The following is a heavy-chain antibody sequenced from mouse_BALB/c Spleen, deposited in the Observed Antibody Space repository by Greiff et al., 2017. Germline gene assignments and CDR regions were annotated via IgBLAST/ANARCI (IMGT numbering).Heavy chain of an antibody. V-gene: IGHV14-3*02. CDR1: GFNIKDTY. J-gene: IGHJ1*01. D-gene: IGHD1-1*01. CDR2: IDPANGNT. Sequence: DVQLQESGAELVKPGASVKLSCTASGFNIKDTYMHWVKQRPEQGLEWIGRIDPANGNTKYDPKFQGKATITADTSSNTAYLQLSSLTSEDTAVYYCAREDYGSSYWYFDVWGAGTTVTVSS. CDR3: AREDYGSSYWYFDV.